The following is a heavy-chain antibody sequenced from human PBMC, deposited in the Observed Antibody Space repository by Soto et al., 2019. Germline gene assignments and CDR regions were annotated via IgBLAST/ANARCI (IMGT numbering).Heavy chain of an antibody. CDR1: GYSFSTYD. CDR2: ISPKNGNT. Sequence: ASVKVSCKASGYSFSTYDISWLRQAPGQGPEWMGRISPKNGNTNYAQNFQDRVTMTADTSSSTAYMELRGLRSDDTAKYYCATSYDSGFDPWGQGTLVIVSS. CDR3: ATSYDSGFDP. J-gene: IGHJ5*02. D-gene: IGHD3-3*01. V-gene: IGHV1-18*04.